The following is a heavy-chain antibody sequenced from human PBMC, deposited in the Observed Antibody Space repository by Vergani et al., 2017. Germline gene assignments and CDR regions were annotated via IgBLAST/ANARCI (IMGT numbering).Heavy chain of an antibody. CDR3: ARVPTTVTTRGYYYYYMDV. CDR1: GGTFSSYA. D-gene: IGHD4-17*01. CDR2: IIPIFGTA. V-gene: IGHV1-69*01. J-gene: IGHJ6*03. Sequence: QVQLVQSGAEVKKPGSSVKVSCKASGGTFSSYAISWVRQAPGQGLEWMGGIIPIFGTANYAQKFQGRVTITADESTSTAYMELSSLRSEDTAVYYCARVPTTVTTRGYYYYYMDVWGKGTTVTVSS.